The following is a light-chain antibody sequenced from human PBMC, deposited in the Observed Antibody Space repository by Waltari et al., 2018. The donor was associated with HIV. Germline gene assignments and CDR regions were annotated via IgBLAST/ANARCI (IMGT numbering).Light chain of an antibody. CDR2: DTS. CDR1: QNVRNH. Sequence: ETVLTQSPATLSLSPGERATLSCRASQNVRNHLAWYQQKPGQSPRLLIYDTSNRATGIPARFRGSGSATDFTLTISSLESEDFAVYYCQQRTNWPPTFGQGTKVEIK. J-gene: IGKJ1*01. CDR3: QQRTNWPPT. V-gene: IGKV3-11*01.